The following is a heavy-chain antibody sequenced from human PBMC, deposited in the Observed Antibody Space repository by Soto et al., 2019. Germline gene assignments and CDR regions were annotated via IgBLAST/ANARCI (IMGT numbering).Heavy chain of an antibody. CDR1: GFTLSSYA. CDR2: ISGSGGST. V-gene: IGHV3-23*01. D-gene: IGHD2-2*01. Sequence: AGGSLRLSCAASGFTLSSYAMSRVRQAPGKGREWVAAISGSGGSTYYADSVKGRFTISRDNSKNTLYLQMNSLRADDTAVYYCAKYCSGSACYEIAMDYWGQGTLVTVSS. J-gene: IGHJ4*02. CDR3: AKYCSGSACYEIAMDY.